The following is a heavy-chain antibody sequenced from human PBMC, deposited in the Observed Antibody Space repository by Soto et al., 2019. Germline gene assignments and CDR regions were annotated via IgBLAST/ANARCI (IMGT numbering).Heavy chain of an antibody. CDR3: AREPIFFIVGATHLFDD. Sequence: PGWSLRLSCSTSGFTFSRYAMHWVRQAPGKGLEWVAFISYDGTNKHYADSVKGRFTISRDISKNTLYLQMNSLRAEDTAVYYCAREPIFFIVGATHLFDDCGQGPMVT. J-gene: IGHJ4*02. D-gene: IGHD1-26*01. CDR1: GFTFSRYA. V-gene: IGHV3-30-3*01. CDR2: ISYDGTNK.